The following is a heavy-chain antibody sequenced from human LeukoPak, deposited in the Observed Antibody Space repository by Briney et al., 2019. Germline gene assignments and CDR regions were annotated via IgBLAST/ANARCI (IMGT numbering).Heavy chain of an antibody. J-gene: IGHJ4*02. CDR2: IRSKAYGGTT. CDR1: GFTFGDYA. V-gene: IGHV3-49*03. Sequence: PGGSLRLSCTASGFTFGDYAMSWFRQAPGKGLEWVGFIRSKAYGGTTEYAASVKGRFTISRDDSKSIAYLQMNSLKTEDTAVYYCATDRAVTTYYWGQGTLVTVSS. CDR3: ATDRAVTTYY. D-gene: IGHD4-11*01.